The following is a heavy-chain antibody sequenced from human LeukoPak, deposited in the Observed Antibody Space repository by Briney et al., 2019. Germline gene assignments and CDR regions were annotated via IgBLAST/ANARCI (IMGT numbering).Heavy chain of an antibody. V-gene: IGHV3-23*01. D-gene: IGHD3-22*01. J-gene: IGHJ4*02. Sequence: GGSLRLSCAASGFTFSSYAMSWVRQAPGKGLEWVSAISGSGGSTYYADSVKGRFTISRDNSKNTLYLQMNSLRAEDTAVHYCAKAPYYDSSGYYPIFDYWGQGTLVTVSS. CDR1: GFTFSSYA. CDR3: AKAPYYDSSGYYPIFDY. CDR2: ISGSGGST.